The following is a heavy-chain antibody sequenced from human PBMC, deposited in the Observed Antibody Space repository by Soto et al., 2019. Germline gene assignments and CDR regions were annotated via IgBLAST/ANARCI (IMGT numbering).Heavy chain of an antibody. CDR3: PRVAHRLVAAFDI. CDR2: IYYSGSP. Sequence: QVQLQESGPGLVKPSQTLSLTCTVSGGSISSGGYYCSWIRQHQGKRLEWIGYIYYSGSPYYNPSFMSRVTLSVDPSENQFALDLSSVTAADTAGYYCPRVAHRLVAAFDIWGQGTMVTVSS. CDR1: GGSISSGGYY. J-gene: IGHJ3*02. V-gene: IGHV4-31*03. D-gene: IGHD2-15*01.